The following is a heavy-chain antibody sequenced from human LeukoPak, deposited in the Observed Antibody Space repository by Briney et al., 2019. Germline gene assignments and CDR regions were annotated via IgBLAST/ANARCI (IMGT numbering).Heavy chain of an antibody. Sequence: PGGSLRLSCAASGFTFSSYSMNWVRQAPGKGLEWVSSISSSSSYIYYADSVKGRFTISRDNAKNSLYLQMNSLRAEDTAVYYCARELGYCSSTSCYTRFDYWGQGTLVTVSS. CDR3: ARELGYCSSTSCYTRFDY. V-gene: IGHV3-21*01. CDR1: GFTFSSYS. D-gene: IGHD2-2*02. CDR2: ISSSSSYI. J-gene: IGHJ4*02.